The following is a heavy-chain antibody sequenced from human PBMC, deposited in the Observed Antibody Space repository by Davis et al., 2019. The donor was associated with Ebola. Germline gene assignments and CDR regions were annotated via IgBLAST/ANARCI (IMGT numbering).Heavy chain of an antibody. CDR2: INHSGST. J-gene: IGHJ4*02. D-gene: IGHD5-24*01. Sequence: MPSETLSLTCAVYGGSFSGYYWSWIRQPPGKGLEWIGEINHSGSTNYNPSLKSRVTISVDTSKNQFSLKPSSVTAADTAVYYCASRRDGYNWDYWGQGTLVTVSS. CDR3: ASRRDGYNWDY. CDR1: GGSFSGYY. V-gene: IGHV4-34*01.